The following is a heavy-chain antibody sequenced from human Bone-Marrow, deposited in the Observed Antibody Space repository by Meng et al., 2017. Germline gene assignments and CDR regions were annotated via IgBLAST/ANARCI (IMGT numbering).Heavy chain of an antibody. Sequence: SETLSLTCTVSGGSISSSSYYWGWIRQPPGKGREGIGSIYYSGSTYYNPSLKSRVTISVDTSKNQFSLKLSSVTAADTAVYYCARDLSGSYYLSWFDPWGQGTLVTVSS. CDR2: IYYSGST. D-gene: IGHD1-26*01. V-gene: IGHV4-39*07. CDR3: ARDLSGSYYLSWFDP. J-gene: IGHJ5*02. CDR1: GGSISSSSYY.